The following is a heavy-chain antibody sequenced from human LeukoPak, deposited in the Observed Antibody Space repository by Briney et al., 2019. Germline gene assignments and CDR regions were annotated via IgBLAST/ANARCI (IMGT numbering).Heavy chain of an antibody. V-gene: IGHV3-7*01. CDR3: ANGDGFDY. CDR2: IKQDGSEK. Sequence: GGSLRLSCATSGFTISTYWMSWVRQAPGKGLEWVANIKQDGSEKYYVDSVKGRFTISRDNAKNSLYLQMNSLRAEDTVVYYCANGDGFDYWGQGTLVTVSS. D-gene: IGHD5-24*01. CDR1: GFTISTYW. J-gene: IGHJ4*02.